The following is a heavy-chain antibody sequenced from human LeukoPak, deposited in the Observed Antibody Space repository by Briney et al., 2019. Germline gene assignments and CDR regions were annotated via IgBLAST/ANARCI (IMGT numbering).Heavy chain of an antibody. CDR2: IYYSGST. CDR3: ARVWNHFYGMDV. Sequence: SETLSLTCTVSGGSISSYYWSWIRQPPGKGLEWIGYIYYSGSTNYNPSLKSRVTISVDTSENQFSLKLSSVTAADTAVYYCARVWNHFYGMDVWGQGTTVTVSS. CDR1: GGSISSYY. D-gene: IGHD3-3*01. V-gene: IGHV4-59*01. J-gene: IGHJ6*02.